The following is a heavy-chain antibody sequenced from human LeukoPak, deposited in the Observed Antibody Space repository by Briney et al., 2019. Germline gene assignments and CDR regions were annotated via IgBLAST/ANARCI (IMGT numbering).Heavy chain of an antibody. CDR2: ISGSGGST. CDR1: GFTFSSYA. J-gene: IGHJ5*02. V-gene: IGHV3-23*01. CDR3: AKPGIAAAGTGWFDP. Sequence: GGSLRLSCAASGFTFSSYAMSWVRQAPGKRLEWVSAISGSGGSTYYADSVKGRFTISRDNSKNTLHLQMNSLRAEDTAVYYCAKPGIAAAGTGWFDPWGQGTLVTVSS. D-gene: IGHD6-13*01.